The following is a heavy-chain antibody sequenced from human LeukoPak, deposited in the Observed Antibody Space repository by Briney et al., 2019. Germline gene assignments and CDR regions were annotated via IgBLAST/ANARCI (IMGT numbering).Heavy chain of an antibody. J-gene: IGHJ4*02. CDR2: IKQDGSEK. V-gene: IGHV3-7*01. D-gene: IGHD4-17*01. CDR3: ARVYGAYNGGYDY. Sequence: QTGGSLRLSCAASGFTFSSYWMSWVRQAPGKGLEWVANIKQDGSEKYYVDSVKGRFTISRDNAKNSLYLQMNSLRAEDTAVYYCARVYGAYNGGYDYWGQGTLVTVSS. CDR1: GFTFSSYW.